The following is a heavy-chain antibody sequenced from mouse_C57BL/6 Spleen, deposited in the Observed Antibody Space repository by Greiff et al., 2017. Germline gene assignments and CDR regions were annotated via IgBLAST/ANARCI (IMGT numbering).Heavy chain of an antibody. V-gene: IGHV5-6*02. D-gene: IGHD2-4*01. CDR1: GFTFSSYG. Sequence: DVMLVESGGDLVKPGGSLKLSCAASGFTFSSYGMSWVRQTPDKRLEWVATISSGGSYTYYPDSVKGRFTISRDNAKNTLYLQMSSLKSEDTAMYYCARHPSYDYDDYWGQGTTLTVSS. J-gene: IGHJ2*01. CDR3: ARHPSYDYDDY. CDR2: ISSGGSYT.